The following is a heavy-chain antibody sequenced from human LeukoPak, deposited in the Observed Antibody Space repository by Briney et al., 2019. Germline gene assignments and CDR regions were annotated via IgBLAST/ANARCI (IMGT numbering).Heavy chain of an antibody. J-gene: IGHJ4*02. D-gene: IGHD6-13*01. CDR1: GFTFSSYA. CDR2: ISSNGGST. Sequence: GGSLRLSCAASGFTFSSYAMHWVRQAPGKGLEYVSAISSNGGSTYYANSVKGRFTISRDNSKNTLYLQMGSLRAEDMAVYYCARSRSSSWYYFDYWGQGTLVTVSS. V-gene: IGHV3-64*01. CDR3: ARSRSSSWYYFDY.